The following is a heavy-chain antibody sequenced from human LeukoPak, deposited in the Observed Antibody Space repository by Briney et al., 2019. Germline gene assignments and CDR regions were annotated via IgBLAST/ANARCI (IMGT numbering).Heavy chain of an antibody. Sequence: PSETLSLTCTVSGGSISNFYWSWLRQPAGKGLEWLGRIYPSGSTNYNPSLMSRVTMSVDTSKNQFSLKLSSVTAADTAVYYCARGYCGGSCSWYFDLWGRGTLVTVSS. J-gene: IGHJ2*01. CDR1: GGSISNFY. V-gene: IGHV4-4*07. CDR3: ARGYCGGSCSWYFDL. CDR2: IYPSGST. D-gene: IGHD2-15*01.